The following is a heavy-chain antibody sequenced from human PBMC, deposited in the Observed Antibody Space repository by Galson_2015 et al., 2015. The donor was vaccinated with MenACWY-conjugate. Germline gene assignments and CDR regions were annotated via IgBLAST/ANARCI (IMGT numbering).Heavy chain of an antibody. CDR2: IPYDGSNK. CDR3: ARWDHQGEGAFEI. V-gene: IGHV3-30*14. Sequence: SLRLSCAASGFTFSSYAMHWVRQAPGKGLEWVAVIPYDGSNKYYADSVKGRFTISRENAKNSLYLQMNSLRAGDTAVYYCARWDHQGEGAFEIWGQGTMVTVSS. CDR1: GFTFSSYA. J-gene: IGHJ3*02. D-gene: IGHD1-26*01.